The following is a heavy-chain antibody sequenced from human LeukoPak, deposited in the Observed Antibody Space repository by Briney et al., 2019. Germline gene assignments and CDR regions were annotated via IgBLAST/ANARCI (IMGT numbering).Heavy chain of an antibody. CDR2: ISYDGSNK. CDR1: GFTFSSYG. J-gene: IGHJ4*02. D-gene: IGHD2-15*01. Sequence: AGGSLRLSCAASGFTFSSYGMHWVRQAPGKGLEWVAVISYDGSNKYYADSVKARFTISRDNSKNTLYLQMNSLRAEDTAVYYCAKPRYCSGGSCPDALDYWGQGTLVTVSS. CDR3: AKPRYCSGGSCPDALDY. V-gene: IGHV3-30*18.